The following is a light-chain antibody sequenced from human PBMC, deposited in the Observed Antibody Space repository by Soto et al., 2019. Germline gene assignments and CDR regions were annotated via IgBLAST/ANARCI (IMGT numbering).Light chain of an antibody. V-gene: IGKV1-6*01. CDR3: LQEYTYPLA. J-gene: IGKJ4*01. Sequence: AIQMTQSPSSLSASLGDRVTITCRASQGIRNDLGWYQQKPGKAPKLLIYAASTLQSGVPSRFSGSGSGTDSTLTISSLQPEDFATYYCLQEYTYPLAFGGGTKIEIK. CDR1: QGIRND. CDR2: AAS.